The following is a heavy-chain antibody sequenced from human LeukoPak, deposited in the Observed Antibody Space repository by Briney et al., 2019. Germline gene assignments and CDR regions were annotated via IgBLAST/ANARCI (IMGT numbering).Heavy chain of an antibody. CDR1: GFTFSTYS. D-gene: IGHD3-10*01. CDR3: AKDRAQLLWFGELDSYYMDV. CDR2: ISSSSSYI. Sequence: PGGSLRLSCAASGFTFSTYSMNWVRQAPGKGLEWVSSISSSSSYIYYADSVKGRFTISRDNSKNTLYMQMNSLRAEDTAVYYCAKDRAQLLWFGELDSYYMDVWGKGTTVTVSS. J-gene: IGHJ6*03. V-gene: IGHV3-21*04.